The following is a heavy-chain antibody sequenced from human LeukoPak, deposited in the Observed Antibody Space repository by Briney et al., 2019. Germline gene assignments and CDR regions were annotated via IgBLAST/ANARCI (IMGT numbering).Heavy chain of an antibody. D-gene: IGHD6-19*01. CDR3: ARTSYSSGWAAGY. Sequence: SETLSLTCTVSGYSISSGYYWGWIRQPPGKGLEWIGSIYHSGSTYYNPSLRSRVTISVDTSKNQFSLKLSSVTAADTAVYCCARTSYSSGWAAGYWGQGTLVTVSS. CDR1: GYSISSGYY. CDR2: IYHSGST. V-gene: IGHV4-38-2*02. J-gene: IGHJ4*02.